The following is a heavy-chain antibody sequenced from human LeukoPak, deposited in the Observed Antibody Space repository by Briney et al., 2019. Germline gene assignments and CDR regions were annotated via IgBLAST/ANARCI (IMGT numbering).Heavy chain of an antibody. Sequence: PGGSLRLSCAASGFTFSTYSMNWVRQAPGKGLEWVSYISSSSSSVFYADSVKGRFTISRDNAKNSLYLQMNSLRAEDTAVYYCARDLDTYYGMDAWGQGTTVTVSS. D-gene: IGHD5-18*01. CDR3: ARDLDTYYGMDA. J-gene: IGHJ6*02. CDR1: GFTFSTYS. V-gene: IGHV3-48*01. CDR2: ISSSSSSV.